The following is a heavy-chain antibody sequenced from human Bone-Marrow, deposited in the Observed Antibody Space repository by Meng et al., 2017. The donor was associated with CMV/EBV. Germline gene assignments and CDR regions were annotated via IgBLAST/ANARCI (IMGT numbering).Heavy chain of an antibody. D-gene: IGHD4/OR15-4a*01. Sequence: SETLSLTCTVSGGSVSSGSYYWSWIRQPPGKGLEWIGYIYYRGSTIYNPSLKSRVAISVDTSKNQISLNLSSVTAADTALYYCARAYAATLEYWGQGILVTVSS. CDR3: ARAYAATLEY. CDR1: GGSVSSGSYY. CDR2: IYYRGST. J-gene: IGHJ4*02. V-gene: IGHV4-61*01.